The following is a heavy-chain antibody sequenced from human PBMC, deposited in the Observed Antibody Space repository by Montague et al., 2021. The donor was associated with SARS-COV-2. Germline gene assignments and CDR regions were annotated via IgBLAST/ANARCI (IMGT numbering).Heavy chain of an antibody. D-gene: IGHD6-13*01. CDR2: IYYSGST. V-gene: IGHV4-39*07. J-gene: IGHJ6*02. CDR1: GGSISSSGYY. CDR3: ARVGRQQLVRLSGMDV. Sequence: SETLSLTCTVSGGSISSSGYYWGWIRQPPGKGLEWIGSIYYSGSTYYSPSLKSRVTISVDTSKNQFSLKLSSVTAADTAVYYCARVGRQQLVRLSGMDVWGQGTTVTVSS.